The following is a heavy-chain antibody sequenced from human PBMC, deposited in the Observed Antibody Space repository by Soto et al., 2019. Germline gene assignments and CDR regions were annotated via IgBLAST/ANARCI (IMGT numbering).Heavy chain of an antibody. CDR3: ASVDTAMGMNY. CDR1: GFTFSSYG. J-gene: IGHJ4*02. CDR2: IWYDGSYK. V-gene: IGHV3-33*01. Sequence: QVQLVESGGGVVQPGRSLRLSCAASGFTFSSYGMHWVRQAPGKGLEWVAVIWYDGSYKYYADSVKGRFTISRDNSKNTLYVQMNSRRVDDTAVYSCASVDTAMGMNYWGQGTLVNVS. D-gene: IGHD5-18*01.